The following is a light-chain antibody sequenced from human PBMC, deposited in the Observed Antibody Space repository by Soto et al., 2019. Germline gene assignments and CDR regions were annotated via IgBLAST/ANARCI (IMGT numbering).Light chain of an antibody. Sequence: EIVLTQSPATLSVSPGERATLSCRASQSVSSSHLAWYQQKPGQAPRLLIYGASSRATGIPDRFSGSGSGTDFTLTISSLEPEDIAVYYCQHRMNWPLTFGQGTRLEIK. CDR1: QSVSSSH. V-gene: IGKV3D-20*02. CDR2: GAS. CDR3: QHRMNWPLT. J-gene: IGKJ5*01.